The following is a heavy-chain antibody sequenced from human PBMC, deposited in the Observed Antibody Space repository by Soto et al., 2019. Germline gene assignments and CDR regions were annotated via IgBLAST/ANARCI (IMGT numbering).Heavy chain of an antibody. CDR1: GLTFTSSS. CDR2: ISENGDRQ. J-gene: IGHJ4*02. Sequence: LRLSCTASGLTFTSSSFHWVRQAPGKGLEWVAVISENGDRQYSTESVRGRFLISRDSSKNTVYLQMNSLRPEDTGVYFCARRLATTVSALGYWGQGALVTVSS. V-gene: IGHV3-30-3*01. CDR3: ARRLATTVSALGY. D-gene: IGHD4-17*01.